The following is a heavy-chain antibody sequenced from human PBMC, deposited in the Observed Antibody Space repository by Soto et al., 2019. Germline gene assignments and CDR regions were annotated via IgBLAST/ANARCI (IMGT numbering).Heavy chain of an antibody. CDR3: ASRITASLYYYGMDV. D-gene: IGHD2-21*02. CDR1: GFTFSSYS. Sequence: GGPLRLSCAASGFTFSSYSMNWVRQAPGKGLEWVSYFSSSSSTIYDADSVKGRFTVSRDNAKNSLYLQMNSLRDEDTAVYYCASRITASLYYYGMDVWGQGTTVTVSS. V-gene: IGHV3-48*02. CDR2: FSSSSSTI. J-gene: IGHJ6*02.